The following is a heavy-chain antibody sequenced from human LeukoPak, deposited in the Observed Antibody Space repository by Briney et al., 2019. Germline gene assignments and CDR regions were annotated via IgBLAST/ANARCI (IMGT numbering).Heavy chain of an antibody. V-gene: IGHV1-69*13. CDR1: GGTFSSYA. J-gene: IGHJ4*02. CDR3: ARDEREYYFDY. D-gene: IGHD1-1*01. Sequence: ASVKVSCKASGGTFSSYATSWVRQAPGQGLEWMGGIIPIFGTANYAQKFQGRVTITAGESTSTAYMELSSLRSEDTAVYYCARDEREYYFDYWGRGTLVTVSS. CDR2: IIPIFGTA.